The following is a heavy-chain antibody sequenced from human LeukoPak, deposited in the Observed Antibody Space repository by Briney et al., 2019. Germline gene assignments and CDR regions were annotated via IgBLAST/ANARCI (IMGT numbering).Heavy chain of an antibody. CDR1: GYTFTSYA. V-gene: IGHV1-3*03. CDR2: INAGNGNT. Sequence: GASVKVSCKASGYTFTSYAMHWVRQAPGQRLEWMGWINAGNGNTKYSQEFQGRVTITRDTSASTAYMELSSLRSEDMAVYYCARDLVSYGDYVNYYMDVWGKGTTVTVSS. D-gene: IGHD4-17*01. J-gene: IGHJ6*03. CDR3: ARDLVSYGDYVNYYMDV.